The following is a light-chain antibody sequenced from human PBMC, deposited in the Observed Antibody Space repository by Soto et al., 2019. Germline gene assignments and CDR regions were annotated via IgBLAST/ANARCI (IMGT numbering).Light chain of an antibody. CDR1: SSDVGGYNY. Sequence: QSALTQPRSVSGSPGQSITISCTGTSSDVGGYNYVSWYRQHPGKAPKLMIYDVSKRPSGVPDRFSGSKSGNTASLTISGLRAEDEAEDYCCSYAGSYTHYVFGTGTKLTVL. CDR2: DVS. J-gene: IGLJ1*01. CDR3: CSYAGSYTHYV. V-gene: IGLV2-11*01.